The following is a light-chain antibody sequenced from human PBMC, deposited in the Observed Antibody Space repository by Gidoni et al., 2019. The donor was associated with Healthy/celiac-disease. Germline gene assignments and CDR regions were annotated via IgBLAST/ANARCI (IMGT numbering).Light chain of an antibody. CDR3: NSRDSSGNKGV. CDR2: GKN. CDR1: RLRSYY. Sequence: SSELTQDPAVSVALGQTVRITCQGDRLRSYYASWYQQKPGQAPVLVIYGKNNRPSGIPDRCSGSSSGNTASLTITGAQAEDEADYYCNSRDSSGNKGVFGNGTKVTVL. J-gene: IGLJ1*01. V-gene: IGLV3-19*01.